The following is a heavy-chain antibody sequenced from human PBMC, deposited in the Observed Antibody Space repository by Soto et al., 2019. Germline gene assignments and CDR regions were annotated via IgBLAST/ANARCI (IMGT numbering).Heavy chain of an antibody. V-gene: IGHV3-33*01. CDR3: ARDGGAIVVPAAMGYYYYGMDV. Sequence: ESGGGVVQPGRSLRLSCAASGFTFSSYGMHWVRQAPGKGLEWAAVIWYDGSNKYYAASVKGRFTISRDNSKNTLYLQMNRLRAEDTAVYYCARDGGAIVVPAAMGYYYYGMDVWGQGTTVTVSS. CDR2: IWYDGSNK. D-gene: IGHD2-2*01. J-gene: IGHJ6*02. CDR1: GFTFSSYG.